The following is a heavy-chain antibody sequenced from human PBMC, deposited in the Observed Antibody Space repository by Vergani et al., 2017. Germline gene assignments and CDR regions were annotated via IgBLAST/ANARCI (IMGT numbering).Heavy chain of an antibody. D-gene: IGHD3-10*01. CDR1: GYTFTGHY. CDR2: INPNSCGT. CDR3: ARGLPYYYGSGSYGY. Sequence: QVQLVQSGAEVKKPGASVKVSCKASGYTFTGHYMHWVRQAPGQGPEGMGWINPNSCGTNYAQKVQGRVTMTRDKSISTAYMELSRLRSDDTAVYYCARGLPYYYGSGSYGYWGQGTLVTVSS. J-gene: IGHJ4*02. V-gene: IGHV1-2*02.